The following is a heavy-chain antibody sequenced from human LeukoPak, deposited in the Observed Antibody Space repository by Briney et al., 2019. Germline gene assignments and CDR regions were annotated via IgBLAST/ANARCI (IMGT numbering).Heavy chain of an antibody. D-gene: IGHD3-22*01. V-gene: IGHV4-59*12. Sequence: SETLSLTCTVSGGSISTYYWSWIRQPPGKGLEWIGYIYYGGSTNYNPSLKSRVTISVDTSKNQFSLKLSSVTAADTAVYYCARGVKKPTYYYDSSGSVYWGQGTLVTVSS. CDR1: GGSISTYY. CDR3: ARGVKKPTYYYDSSGSVY. J-gene: IGHJ4*02. CDR2: IYYGGST.